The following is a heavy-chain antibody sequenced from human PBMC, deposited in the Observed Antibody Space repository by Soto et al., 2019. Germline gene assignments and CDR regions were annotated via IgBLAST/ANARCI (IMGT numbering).Heavy chain of an antibody. Sequence: GGSLRLSCAASGFTFSSYALSWVRQAPGKGLEWVSGISGTGGTTYYADSVKGRFTVSRDNSKNTLYLQMNSLRAEDTAIYYCAKLTTMPAYWGQGTLVTVSS. D-gene: IGHD4-4*01. CDR1: GFTFSSYA. V-gene: IGHV3-23*01. CDR2: ISGTGGTT. CDR3: AKLTTMPAY. J-gene: IGHJ4*02.